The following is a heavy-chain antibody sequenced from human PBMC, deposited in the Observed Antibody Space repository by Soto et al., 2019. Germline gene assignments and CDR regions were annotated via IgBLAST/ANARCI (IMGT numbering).Heavy chain of an antibody. V-gene: IGHV4-59*01. J-gene: IGHJ5*02. CDR2: IYYSGST. D-gene: IGHD6-13*01. Sequence: SETLSLTCTVSGGSISSYYWSWIRQPPGKGLEWIGYIYYSGSTNYNPSLKSRVTISVDTSKNQFSLKLSSVTAADTAVYYCARATSHPAGNWFDPWGQGTLVTVSS. CDR1: GGSISSYY. CDR3: ARATSHPAGNWFDP.